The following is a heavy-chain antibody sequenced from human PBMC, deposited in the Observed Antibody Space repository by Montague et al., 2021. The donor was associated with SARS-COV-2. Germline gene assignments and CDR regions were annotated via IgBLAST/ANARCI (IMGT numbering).Heavy chain of an antibody. CDR2: LSSSGST. V-gene: IGHV4-39*02. J-gene: IGHJ4*02. CDR1: GESIDRDTYY. CDR3: ARPGSVSGWFYFDD. Sequence: SETLSLTCIVSGESIDRDTYYWGWIRQSPGKGLEWIGSLSSSGSTYYNPSLRSRVTRSMDTSKNHFSLKVNSVTATDTAVYFCARPGSVSGWFYFDDWGQGTLASVSS. D-gene: IGHD6-19*01.